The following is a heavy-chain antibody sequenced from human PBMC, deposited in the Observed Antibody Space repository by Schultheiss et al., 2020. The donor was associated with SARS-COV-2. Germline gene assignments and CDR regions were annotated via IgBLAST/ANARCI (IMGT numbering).Heavy chain of an antibody. CDR3: ARFGPFDY. J-gene: IGHJ4*02. CDR1: GGPFSGYY. Sequence: SQTLSLTCAVYGGPFSGYYWSWIRQPPGKGLEWIGEINHSGSTNYNPSLKSRVTISVDTSKNQFSLKLSSVTAADTAVYYCARFGPFDYWGQGALVTVTS. CDR2: INHSGST. V-gene: IGHV4-34*01. D-gene: IGHD3-10*01.